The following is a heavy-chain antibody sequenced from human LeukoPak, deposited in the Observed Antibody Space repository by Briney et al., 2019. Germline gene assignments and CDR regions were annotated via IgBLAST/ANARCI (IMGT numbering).Heavy chain of an antibody. D-gene: IGHD3-10*01. J-gene: IGHJ4*02. CDR2: ISGSGGST. Sequence: GGSLRLSCAASGFTFSSYAMSWVRQAPGKGLEWVSAISGSGGSTYYADSVKGRFTISRDNSKSTLYLQMNSLRAEDTAVYYCAELWFGEFHFDYWGQGTLVTVSS. V-gene: IGHV3-23*01. CDR3: AELWFGEFHFDY. CDR1: GFTFSSYA.